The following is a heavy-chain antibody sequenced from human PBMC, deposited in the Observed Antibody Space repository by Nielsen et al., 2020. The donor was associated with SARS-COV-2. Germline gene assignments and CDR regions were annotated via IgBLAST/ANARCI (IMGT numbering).Heavy chain of an antibody. CDR3: ARDGGMARAFDY. CDR2: IWYDGSNK. J-gene: IGHJ4*02. V-gene: IGHV3-33*01. Sequence: GGSLRLSCAASGFTFSSYGMHWVRQAPGKGLEWVAVIWYDGSNKYYADSVKGRFTISRDNSKNTLYLQMNSLRAEDTAVYYCARDGGMARAFDYWGQGTLVTVSS. D-gene: IGHD3-16*01. CDR1: GFTFSSYG.